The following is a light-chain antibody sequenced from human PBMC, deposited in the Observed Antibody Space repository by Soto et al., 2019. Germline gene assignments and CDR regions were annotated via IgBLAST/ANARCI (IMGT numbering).Light chain of an antibody. Sequence: IVLTQSPGALSLSPWERATLSCRASQSVTNSYLAWFHQKPGQAPRLLIYGASTRATGIPARFSGSGSGTDFTLTISSLQPEDFATYYCQQFYTFPLTFGGATKVDIK. CDR2: GAS. V-gene: IGKV3D-7*01. J-gene: IGKJ4*01. CDR3: QQFYTFPLT. CDR1: QSVTNSY.